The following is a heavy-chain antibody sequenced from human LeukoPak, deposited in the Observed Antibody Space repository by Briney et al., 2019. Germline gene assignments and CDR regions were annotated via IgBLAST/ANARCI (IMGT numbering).Heavy chain of an antibody. V-gene: IGHV3-9*01. Sequence: PGGSLRLSCIGSGFTFDDYAMHWGRQAPGEGVEGGPGIRWNSDSIVYGDSVEGRFTLSRENAKNSLYLKMNSQRAEDTSLFYCAKGPSMATIDYWGPGTLVTVSS. J-gene: IGHJ4*02. CDR3: AKGPSMATIDY. D-gene: IGHD5-24*01. CDR1: GFTFDDYA. CDR2: IRWNSDSI.